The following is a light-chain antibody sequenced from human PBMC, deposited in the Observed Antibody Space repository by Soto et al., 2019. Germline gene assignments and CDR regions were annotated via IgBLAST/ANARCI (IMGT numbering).Light chain of an antibody. CDR2: LGS. CDR3: MQALQTPPWT. J-gene: IGKJ1*01. Sequence: DVVMTQSPLSLPVTPGEPASISCRSSQSLLHSNGYIYLDWYLQKPGQSPQLLIYLGSNRASGVPDRVSGSGSGTDFTLKISRVEAEDVGVYYCMQALQTPPWTFGQGTKVEIK. CDR1: QSLLHSNGYIY. V-gene: IGKV2-28*01.